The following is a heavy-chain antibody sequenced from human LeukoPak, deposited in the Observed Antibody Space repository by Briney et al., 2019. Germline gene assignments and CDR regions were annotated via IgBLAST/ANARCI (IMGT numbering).Heavy chain of an antibody. CDR2: IYYSGST. Sequence: SETLSLTCAVYGGSISGYYWSWIRQSPGKGLEWIGYIYYSGSTNYNPSLKSRVTISVDTSKNQFSLKLSSVTAADTAVYYCARVKAWFDPWGQGTLVTVSS. CDR1: GGSISGYY. J-gene: IGHJ5*02. CDR3: ARVKAWFDP. V-gene: IGHV4-59*08.